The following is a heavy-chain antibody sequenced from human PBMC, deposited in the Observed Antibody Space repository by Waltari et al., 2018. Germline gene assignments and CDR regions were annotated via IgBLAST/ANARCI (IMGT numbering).Heavy chain of an antibody. CDR3: AAAARGYGDLYYFDY. J-gene: IGHJ4*02. CDR1: GFTFTSSA. V-gene: IGHV1-58*01. CDR2: IVVGSGNT. Sequence: QMQLVQSGPEVKKPGTSVKVSCKASGFTFTSSAVQWVRQARGQRLEWIGWIVVGSGNTNYAQKFQERVTITRDMSTSTAYMELSSLRSEDTAVYYCAAAARGYGDLYYFDYWGQGTLVTVSS. D-gene: IGHD4-17*01.